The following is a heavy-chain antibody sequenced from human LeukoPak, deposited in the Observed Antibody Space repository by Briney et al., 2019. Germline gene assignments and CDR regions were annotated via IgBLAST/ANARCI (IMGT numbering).Heavy chain of an antibody. V-gene: IGHV3-21*04. CDR2: ISYTGTYI. Sequence: GGSLRLSCAASGFTFSSYAMSWVRQAPGRGLEWVSAISYTGTYIYYADSVKGRFTISRDNAQNSLYLQMNSLRAEDTAVYYCVRDRGSYRPIDYWGQGTLVTVSS. CDR3: VRDRGSYRPIDY. D-gene: IGHD1-26*01. J-gene: IGHJ4*02. CDR1: GFTFSSYA.